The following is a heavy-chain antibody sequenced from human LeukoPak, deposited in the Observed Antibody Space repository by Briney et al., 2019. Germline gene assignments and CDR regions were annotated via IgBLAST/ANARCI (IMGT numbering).Heavy chain of an antibody. CDR3: AKVAGFWYYYGMDV. D-gene: IGHD6-19*01. J-gene: IGHJ6*02. CDR1: GFTFNSYA. CDR2: VSGSGDST. V-gene: IGHV3-23*01. Sequence: TGGSLRLSCAASGFTFNSYAMNWVRQAPGKGLEWVSGVSGSGDSTYYADSVKGRFTISRDNSKNTLYLQVNTLRAEDTAVYYCAKVAGFWYYYGMDVWGQGTTVTVSS.